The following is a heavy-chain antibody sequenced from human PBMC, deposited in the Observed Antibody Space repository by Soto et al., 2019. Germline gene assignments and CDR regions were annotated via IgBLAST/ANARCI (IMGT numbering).Heavy chain of an antibody. J-gene: IGHJ4*02. CDR3: ARTSCDFDYGVLCSSFDH. CDR1: GFTFSSSA. Sequence: EVQLVESGGGLVQPGGSLRLSCAASGFTFSSSATHWVRQAPGEGLEYVSGISSDGNRRYYADSVRARFTISRDNSKSTLSLQMDSVREDDMALYFCARTSCDFDYGVLCSSFDHGGQGALFTLSS. V-gene: IGHV3-64*07. CDR2: ISSDGNRR. D-gene: IGHD4-17*01.